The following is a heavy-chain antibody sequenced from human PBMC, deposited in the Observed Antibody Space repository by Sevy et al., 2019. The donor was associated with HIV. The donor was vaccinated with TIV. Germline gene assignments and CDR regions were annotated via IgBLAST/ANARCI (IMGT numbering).Heavy chain of an antibody. CDR1: GFTFSGYY. D-gene: IGHD6-13*01. J-gene: IGHJ4*02. CDR2: SRNKANSYIT. CDR3: VREGEAAGDFDW. Sequence: GGSLRLSCAASGFTFSGYYMDWVRQAPGEGLEWVGRSRNKANSYITEYAASVKGRFSISRDDSNNSLFLQMNSLKTEDTAVYYCVREGEAAGDFDWWGQGTLVTVSS. V-gene: IGHV3-72*01.